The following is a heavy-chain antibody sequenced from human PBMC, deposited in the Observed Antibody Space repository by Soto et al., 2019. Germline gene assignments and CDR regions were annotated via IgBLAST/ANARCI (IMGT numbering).Heavy chain of an antibody. D-gene: IGHD2-2*01. V-gene: IGHV3-33*01. J-gene: IGHJ6*01. CDR3: GRGARGVVPAATYGYDYYGMDV. CDR2: ICYDGSNK. CDR1: GFTFSSYG. Sequence: QVQLVESGGGVVQPGRSLRLSCAASGFTFSSYGMHWVRQAPGKGLEWVAFICYDGSNKYYADSVKGRFTISRDNSKNTLYLQMNSLRDEDTAASYGGRGARGVVPAATYGYDYYGMDVLGQVSPVTVAS.